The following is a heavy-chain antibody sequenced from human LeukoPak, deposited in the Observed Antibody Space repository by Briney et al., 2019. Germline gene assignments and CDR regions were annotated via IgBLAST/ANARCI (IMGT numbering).Heavy chain of an antibody. CDR2: IFYSGRT. CDR1: GGSTISHY. Sequence: SETLSLTCTVSGGSTISHYWTWIRHPPGKGLEWIGFIFYSGRTRYNPPRQSRVMILADTSKNDFSLKMASVTAADTAVYYCARLLDYDSSGDPDTFDVWGQGIMVTVSS. D-gene: IGHD3-22*01. J-gene: IGHJ3*01. CDR3: ARLLDYDSSGDPDTFDV. V-gene: IGHV4-59*11.